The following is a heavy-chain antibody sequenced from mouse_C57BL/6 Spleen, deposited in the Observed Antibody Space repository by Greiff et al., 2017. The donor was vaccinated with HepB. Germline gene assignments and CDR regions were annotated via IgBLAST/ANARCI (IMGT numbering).Heavy chain of an antibody. Sequence: DVKLVESGGGLVKPGGSLKLSCAASGFTFSSYAMSWVRQTPEKRLEWVATISDGGSYTYYPDNVKGRFTISRDNAKNNLYLQMSHLKSEDTAMYYCARVRDYYGSSPYFDVWGTGTTVTVSS. CDR2: ISDGGSYT. D-gene: IGHD1-1*01. V-gene: IGHV5-4*03. CDR3: ARVRDYYGSSPYFDV. J-gene: IGHJ1*03. CDR1: GFTFSSYA.